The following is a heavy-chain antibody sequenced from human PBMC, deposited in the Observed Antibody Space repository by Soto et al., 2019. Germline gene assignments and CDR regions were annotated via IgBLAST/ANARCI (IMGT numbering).Heavy chain of an antibody. Sequence: HPGGSLRLSCAASGFTFKSYAMNWVRQAPGKGLEWVASTPGSGGSSYYADSVKGRFTISRDNSKNILYLDLNSLKAEDTAMYYCARGGSTGWFYFDFWGQGTQVTVSS. CDR2: TPGSGGSS. D-gene: IGHD6-19*01. CDR1: GFTFKSYA. CDR3: ARGGSTGWFYFDF. J-gene: IGHJ4*02. V-gene: IGHV3-23*01.